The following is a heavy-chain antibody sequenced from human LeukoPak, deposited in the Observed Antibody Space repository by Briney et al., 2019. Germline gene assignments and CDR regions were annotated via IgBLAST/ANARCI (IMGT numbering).Heavy chain of an antibody. CDR3: ATDLLWFGELLRAFDI. CDR1: GYTLTELS. D-gene: IGHD3-10*01. V-gene: IGHV1-24*01. CDR2: FDPEDGET. J-gene: IGHJ3*02. Sequence: ASVKVSCKVSGYTLTELSMHWVRQAPGKGLEWMGGFDPEDGETIYAQKFQGRVTMTEDTSTDTAYMELSSLRSEDTAVYYCATDLLWFGELLRAFDIWGQGTMVTVSS.